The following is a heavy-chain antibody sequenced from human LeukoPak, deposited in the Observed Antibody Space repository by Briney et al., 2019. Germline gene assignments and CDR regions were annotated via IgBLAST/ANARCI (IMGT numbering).Heavy chain of an antibody. D-gene: IGHD3-10*02. J-gene: IGHJ6*04. CDR2: ISSSGSTI. V-gene: IGHV3-48*03. CDR1: GFTFSSYE. CDR3: AELGITTIGGV. Sequence: PGGSLRLSCAASGFTFSSYEMNWVRQAPGKGLEWVSYISSSGSTIYYADSVKGRFTISRDNAKTSLYLQMKSLRAEATAVYYCAELGITTIGGVWGKGTTVTISS.